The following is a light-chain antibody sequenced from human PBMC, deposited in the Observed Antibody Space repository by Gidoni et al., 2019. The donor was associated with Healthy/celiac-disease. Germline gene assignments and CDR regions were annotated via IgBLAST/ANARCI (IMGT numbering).Light chain of an antibody. CDR2: AAS. CDR1: QSISSY. V-gene: IGKV1-39*01. CDR3: QQSYSTPYT. J-gene: IGKJ2*01. Sequence: DIQMTQSPSSLSASVRDRVTITCRASQSISSYLNLYQQKPGKAPKLLIYAASSFPSGVPSRFSCRGSWTDFTLTISSLQPEDFATYYCQQSYSTPYTFGQGTKLEIK.